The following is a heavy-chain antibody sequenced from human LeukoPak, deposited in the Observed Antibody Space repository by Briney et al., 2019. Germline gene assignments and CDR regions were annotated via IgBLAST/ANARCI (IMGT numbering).Heavy chain of an antibody. V-gene: IGHV3-74*01. CDR3: ARSVYDSGGYYRVLDY. Sequence: HSGGSLRLSCAASGFTFSSYWMHWVRQAPGKGLVWVSRIDSDGSTTSYADPVKGRFTISRDNAKNTLFLQMNSLRAEGTAAYYCARSVYDSGGYYRVLDYWGQGTLVTVSS. CDR2: IDSDGSTT. J-gene: IGHJ4*02. D-gene: IGHD3-22*01. CDR1: GFTFSSYW.